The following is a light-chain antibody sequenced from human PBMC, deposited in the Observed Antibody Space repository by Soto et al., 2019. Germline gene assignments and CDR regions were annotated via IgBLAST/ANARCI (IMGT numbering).Light chain of an antibody. Sequence: IQLTQSPSSLSASLGERVTITCRDSQCIRSSLAWYQQKPGKAPKLLIYSASTLQSGVPSRFSGSGSGTDFTLTISSLQTEDFATYYCKQLNSWPLTFGQGTRLEIK. CDR2: SAS. V-gene: IGKV1-9*01. J-gene: IGKJ5*01. CDR1: QCIRSS. CDR3: KQLNSWPLT.